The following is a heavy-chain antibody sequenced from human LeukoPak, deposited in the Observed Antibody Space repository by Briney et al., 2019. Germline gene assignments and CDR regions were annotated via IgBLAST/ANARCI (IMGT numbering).Heavy chain of an antibody. CDR2: ITSTSSYI. CDR1: GFTFSNYR. Sequence: GGSLRLSCAASGFTFSNYRMNWVRQAPGKGLQWVSSITSTSSYIYYADSVKGRFTISRDNAKNSLYLQMNSLRVEDTAVYYCASDPTAXGLFDPWGQGTLVTVSS. J-gene: IGHJ5*02. CDR3: ASDPTAXGLFDP. V-gene: IGHV3-21*01. D-gene: IGHD5-18*01.